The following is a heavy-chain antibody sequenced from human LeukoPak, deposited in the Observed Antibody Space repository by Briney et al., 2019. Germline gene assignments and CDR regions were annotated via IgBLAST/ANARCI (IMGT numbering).Heavy chain of an antibody. V-gene: IGHV1-18*01. CDR3: ARDAGIVVVPAAIGDDAFDI. J-gene: IGHJ3*02. CDR2: ISAYNGNT. Sequence: ASVKVSCKAPGYTFTSYGISWVRQAPGQGLEWVGWISAYNGNTNYAQKLQGRVTMTTDTSTSTAYMERRSLRSDDTAVYYCARDAGIVVVPAAIGDDAFDIWGQGTMVTVSS. D-gene: IGHD2-2*02. CDR1: GYTFTSYG.